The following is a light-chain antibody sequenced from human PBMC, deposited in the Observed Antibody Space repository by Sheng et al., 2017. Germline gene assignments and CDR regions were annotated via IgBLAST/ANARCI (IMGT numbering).Light chain of an antibody. J-gene: IGKJ4*01. CDR2: YAS. CDR1: QSIGST. V-gene: IGKV6-21*01. CDR3: HQSNGLPLT. Sequence: EVVLTQYPDFQSVTPKERVTITCRASQSIGSTLHWYQQKPDQSPKLLIKYASQSFSGVPSRFSGSGSGTEFTLTINSLEAEDAATYYCHQSNGLPLTFGGGTKVEIK.